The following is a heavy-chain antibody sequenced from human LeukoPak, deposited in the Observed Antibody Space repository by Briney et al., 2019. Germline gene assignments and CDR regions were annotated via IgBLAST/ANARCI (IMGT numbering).Heavy chain of an antibody. D-gene: IGHD5-12*01. J-gene: IGHJ5*02. CDR2: INHSGST. CDR1: GGSFSGYY. V-gene: IGHV4-34*01. Sequence: SETLSLTCAVYGGSFSGYYWSWIRQPPGKGLEWIREINHSGSTNYNPSLKSRVTISVDTSKNQFSLKLSSVTAADTAVYYCARRRGYSGYPNWFDPWGQGTPVTVSS. CDR3: ARRRGYSGYPNWFDP.